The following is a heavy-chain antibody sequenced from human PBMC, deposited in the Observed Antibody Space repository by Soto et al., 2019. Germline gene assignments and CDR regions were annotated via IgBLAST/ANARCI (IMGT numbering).Heavy chain of an antibody. D-gene: IGHD2-15*01. Sequence: LRLSCAASGFTVSSNYMSWVRQAPGKGLEWVSVIYSGGSTYYADSVKGRFTISRDNSKNSLYLQMNSLRAEDKAVYYCAREPDIVVVVAATASYYYYGMDVWGQGTTVTVSS. J-gene: IGHJ6*02. CDR1: GFTVSSNY. CDR2: IYSGGST. CDR3: AREPDIVVVVAATASYYYYGMDV. V-gene: IGHV3-53*01.